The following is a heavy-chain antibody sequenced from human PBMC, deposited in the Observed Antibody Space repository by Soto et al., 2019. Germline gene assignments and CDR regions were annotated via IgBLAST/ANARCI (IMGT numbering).Heavy chain of an antibody. CDR1: GGSISSYY. J-gene: IGHJ6*03. D-gene: IGHD3-3*01. V-gene: IGHV4-59*01. CDR3: ARGIFRKINYYYYMDV. Sequence: PSETLSLTCTVSGGSISSYYWSWIRQPPGKGLEWIGYIYYSGSTNYNPSLKSRVTISVDTSKNQFSLKLSSVTAADTAVYYCARGIFRKINYYYYMDVWGKGTAVTVSS. CDR2: IYYSGST.